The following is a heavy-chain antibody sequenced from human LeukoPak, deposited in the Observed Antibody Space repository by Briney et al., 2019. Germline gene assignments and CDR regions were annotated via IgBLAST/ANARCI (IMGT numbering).Heavy chain of an antibody. V-gene: IGHV3-23*01. D-gene: IGHD1-26*01. Sequence: GGSLRLSCAASGFTFSSYAMSWVRQAPGKGLEWVSAISGSGGSTYYADSVKGRFTISRDNSKNTLYLQMNSLRAEDTAVYYCAKHNPGELHHYYYYYGMDVWGQGTTVTVSS. CDR3: AKHNPGELHHYYYYYGMDV. CDR1: GFTFSSYA. J-gene: IGHJ6*02. CDR2: ISGSGGST.